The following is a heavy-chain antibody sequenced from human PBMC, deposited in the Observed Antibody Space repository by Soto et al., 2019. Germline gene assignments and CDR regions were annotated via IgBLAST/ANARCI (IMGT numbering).Heavy chain of an antibody. CDR3: ARVDIAVAGSAYYFDY. Sequence: QVQMVESGGGVVQPGRSLRLSCAASGFTFSSYAMHWVRQAPGKGLEWVAVISYDGSNKYYADSVKGRFTISRDNSKNTLYLQMNSLRAEDTAVYYGARVDIAVAGSAYYFDYWGQGTLVTVSS. J-gene: IGHJ4*02. D-gene: IGHD6-19*01. V-gene: IGHV3-30-3*01. CDR1: GFTFSSYA. CDR2: ISYDGSNK.